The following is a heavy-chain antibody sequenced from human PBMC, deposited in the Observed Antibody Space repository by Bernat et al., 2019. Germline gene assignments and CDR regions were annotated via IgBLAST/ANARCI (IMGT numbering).Heavy chain of an antibody. V-gene: IGHV4-38-2*02. D-gene: IGHD2-2*01. CDR1: GYSISSGYY. CDR2: IYHSGST. Sequence: QVQLQESGPGLVKPSETLSLTCAVSGYSISSGYYWGWIRQPPGKGLEWIGSIYHSGSTYYNPSLKSRVTISVDTSKNQFTRKLSSVTAADTDVYYCARDRDIVVVPAAMLGWFDPWGQGTLVTVSS. CDR3: ARDRDIVVVPAAMLGWFDP. J-gene: IGHJ5*02.